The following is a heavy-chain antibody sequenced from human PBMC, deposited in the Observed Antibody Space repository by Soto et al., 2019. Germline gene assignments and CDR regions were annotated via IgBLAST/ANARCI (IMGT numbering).Heavy chain of an antibody. Sequence: ASVKVSCKASGYTFTGYYMHWVRQAPGQGLEWMGWINPNSGGTNYAQKFQGRVTMTRDTSISTAYMELSRLRSDDTAVYYCARAHSSSWFEYYYYYGMDVWRQGTTVTVSS. D-gene: IGHD6-13*01. CDR2: INPNSGGT. CDR3: ARAHSSSWFEYYYYYGMDV. CDR1: GYTFTGYY. V-gene: IGHV1-2*02. J-gene: IGHJ6*02.